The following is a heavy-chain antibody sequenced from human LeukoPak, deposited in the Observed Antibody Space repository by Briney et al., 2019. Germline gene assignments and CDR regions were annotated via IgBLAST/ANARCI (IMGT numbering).Heavy chain of an antibody. CDR3: ARWVAVAGTEGDYFDY. CDR2: INPNSGGT. CDR1: GYTFTGYY. V-gene: IGHV1-2*02. J-gene: IGHJ4*02. D-gene: IGHD6-19*01. Sequence: GASVKVSCKASGYTFTGYYMHWVRQAPGQGLEWMGWINPNSGGTNYAQKFQGRVTMTRDTSISTAYMELSRLRSDYTAVYYCARWVAVAGTEGDYFDYWGQGTLVTVSS.